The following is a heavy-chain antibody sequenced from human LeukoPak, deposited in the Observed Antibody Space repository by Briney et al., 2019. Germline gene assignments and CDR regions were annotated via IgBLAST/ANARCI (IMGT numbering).Heavy chain of an antibody. CDR1: GFTFDDYA. J-gene: IGHJ5*02. V-gene: IGHV3-9*01. D-gene: IGHD6-19*01. CDR2: ISWNGGSI. CDR3: ARVSGWAGNGNWFDP. Sequence: GGSLRLSCAASGFTFDDYAMHWVRQAPGKGLEWVSGISWNGGSIGYADSVKGRFTISRDNAKNSLYLQMNSLRAEDTAVYYCARVSGWAGNGNWFDPWGQGTLVTVSS.